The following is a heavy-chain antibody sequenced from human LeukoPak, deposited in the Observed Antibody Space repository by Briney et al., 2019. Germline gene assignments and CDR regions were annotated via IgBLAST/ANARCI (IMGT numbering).Heavy chain of an antibody. V-gene: IGHV3-30*02. CDR2: IRYDGSNK. D-gene: IGHD5-24*01. J-gene: IGHJ4*02. CDR1: GFTFSSYS. CDR3: AKDRDDYFDY. Sequence: GGSLRLSCAASGFTFSSYSMNWVRQAPGKGLEWVAFIRYDGSNKYYADSVKGRFTISRGNSKNTLYLQVNSLRAEDTAIYYCAKDRDDYFDYWGQGTLVTVSS.